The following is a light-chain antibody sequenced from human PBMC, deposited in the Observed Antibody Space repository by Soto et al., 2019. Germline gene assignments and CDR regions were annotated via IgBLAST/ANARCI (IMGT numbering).Light chain of an antibody. CDR1: QSLLHSNGYNY. V-gene: IGKV2-28*01. CDR2: LGS. Sequence: DIVMTQSPLSLPVTPGEPASISCRSSQSLLHSNGYNYLDWYLQKPGQSPQLLIYLGSNRASGVLDMFSCIGSGTDFTLKISRVEADDVGVYYCMQARQLWTFGQGTKVEIK. J-gene: IGKJ1*01. CDR3: MQARQLWT.